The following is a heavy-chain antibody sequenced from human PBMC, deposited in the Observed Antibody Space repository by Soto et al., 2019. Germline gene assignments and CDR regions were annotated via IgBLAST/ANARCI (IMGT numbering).Heavy chain of an antibody. CDR3: ASSSHRYCSSTSCFDYFDY. D-gene: IGHD2-2*01. V-gene: IGHV6-1*01. Sequence: SQTLSLTCAISGDSVSSNSAAWNWIRQSPSRGLEWLGRTYYRSKWYNDYAVSVKSRITINPDTSKNQFSLQLNSVTPEDTAVYYCASSSHRYCSSTSCFDYFDYWGQGTLVTVSS. CDR2: TYYRSKWYN. J-gene: IGHJ4*02. CDR1: GDSVSSNSAA.